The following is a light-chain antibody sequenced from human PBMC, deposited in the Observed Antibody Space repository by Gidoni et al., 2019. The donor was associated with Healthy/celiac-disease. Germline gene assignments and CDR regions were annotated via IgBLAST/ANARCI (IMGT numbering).Light chain of an antibody. J-gene: IGKJ1*01. CDR2: GAS. Sequence: EIVLTQSPGTLSLSPGERATLSCRASQSVSSSYLAWYQPKPGQDPRLLIYGASSRATGIPDRFSGSGSGTDFTLTISRLEPEDFAVYYCQQYGSSPQTFGQGTKVEIK. CDR1: QSVSSSY. CDR3: QQYGSSPQT. V-gene: IGKV3-20*01.